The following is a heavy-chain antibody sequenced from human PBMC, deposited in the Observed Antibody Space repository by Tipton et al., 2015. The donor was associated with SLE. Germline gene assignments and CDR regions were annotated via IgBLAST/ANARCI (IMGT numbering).Heavy chain of an antibody. V-gene: IGHV4-61*02. CDR1: GGSISSGSYY. Sequence: TLSLTCTVSGGSISSGSYYWSWIRQPAGKGLEWIGRIYTSGSTNYNPSLKSRVTISVDTSKNQFSLELSSVTAADTAMYYCARAPIAARPGYFDYWGQGTLVTVSS. CDR2: IYTSGST. CDR3: ARAPIAARPGYFDY. J-gene: IGHJ4*02. D-gene: IGHD6-6*01.